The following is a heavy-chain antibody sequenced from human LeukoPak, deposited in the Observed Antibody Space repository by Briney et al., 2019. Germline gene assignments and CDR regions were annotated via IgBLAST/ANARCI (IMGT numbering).Heavy chain of an antibody. CDR2: ISAYNGNT. V-gene: IGHV1-18*01. CDR1: GYTFTSYG. D-gene: IGHD3-16*02. J-gene: IGHJ4*02. Sequence: ASVKVSCKASGYTFTSYGISWVRQAPGQGLEWMGWISAYNGNTNYAQKFQGRVTMTRNTSISTAYMELSSLRSEDTAVYYCARGSYYDYVWGSYRWPDYWGQGTLVTVSS. CDR3: ARGSYYDYVWGSYRWPDY.